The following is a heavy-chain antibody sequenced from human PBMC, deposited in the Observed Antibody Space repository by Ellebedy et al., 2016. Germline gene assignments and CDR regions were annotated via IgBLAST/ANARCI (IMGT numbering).Heavy chain of an antibody. V-gene: IGHV6-1*01. CDR2: TYYRSRWFY. Sequence: SETLSLXXVISGDSISNNGAAWNWIRQSPSRGLEWLGRTYYRSRWFYDYEPSVKGRISVNSDSSKNQFSLQLNSVTPEDTGVYYCARDPPYTLDALDIWGQGTMVTVSS. J-gene: IGHJ3*02. CDR1: GDSISNNGAA. CDR3: ARDPPYTLDALDI.